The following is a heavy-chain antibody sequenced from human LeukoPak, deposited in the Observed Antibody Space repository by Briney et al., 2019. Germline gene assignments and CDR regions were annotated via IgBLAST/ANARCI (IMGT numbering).Heavy chain of an antibody. CDR3: ASTPHFRGVTTQNYYYYGMDV. D-gene: IGHD3-10*01. CDR1: GGTFSSYA. J-gene: IGHJ6*02. Sequence: SVKVSCKASGGTFSSYAISWVRQAPGQGLEWMGGIIPIFGTANYAQKFQGRVTITADESTSTAYMELSSLRSEDTAVYYCASTPHFRGVTTQNYYYYGMDVWGQGTTVTVSS. V-gene: IGHV1-69*01. CDR2: IIPIFGTA.